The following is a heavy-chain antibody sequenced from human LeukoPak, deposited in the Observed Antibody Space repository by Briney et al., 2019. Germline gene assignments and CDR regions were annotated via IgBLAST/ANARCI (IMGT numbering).Heavy chain of an antibody. J-gene: IGHJ4*02. Sequence: GGSLRLSCAACGFTFSSYDMHWVRQATGKGLEWVSAIGTAGDTYYPGSVKGRFTISRDNAKNSLYLQMNSLRAEDTALYYCARSRHSYDSSGFPHYWGQGTLVTVSS. D-gene: IGHD3-22*01. CDR3: ARSRHSYDSSGFPHY. CDR1: GFTFSSYD. V-gene: IGHV3-13*01. CDR2: IGTAGDT.